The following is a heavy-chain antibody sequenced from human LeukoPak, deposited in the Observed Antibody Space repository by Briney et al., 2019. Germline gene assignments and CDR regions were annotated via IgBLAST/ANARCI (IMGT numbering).Heavy chain of an antibody. CDR2: ISAYNGNT. D-gene: IGHD6-6*01. Sequence: ASVKVSSKASGYTFTSYGISWVRHAPGQGVEWVGWISAYNGNTNYAQKLQGRVTLTPDTSTSTPCMEQRTVRSHETALYFVGRDQAKAEWQLIFDCWGQGSLVTVSS. CDR3: GRDQAKAEWQLIFDC. J-gene: IGHJ4*02. V-gene: IGHV1-18*01. CDR1: GYTFTSYG.